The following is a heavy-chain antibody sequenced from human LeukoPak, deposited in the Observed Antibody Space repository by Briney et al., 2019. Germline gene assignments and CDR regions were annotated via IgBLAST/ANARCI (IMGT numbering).Heavy chain of an antibody. CDR2: FYGDASSA. V-gene: IGHV3-74*01. CDR3: ERGCNTWYGGCDL. CDR1: GFTLSSYW. J-gene: IGHJ4*02. Sequence: GGSLRLSCAASGFTLSSYWMHWVRQAPGKGLVWVSRFYGDASSASYTDSVKGRFTISGDNAKNTLYLQMDSLRAEDTAVYYCERGCNTWYGGCDLGGQGPLVTVP. D-gene: IGHD6-13*01.